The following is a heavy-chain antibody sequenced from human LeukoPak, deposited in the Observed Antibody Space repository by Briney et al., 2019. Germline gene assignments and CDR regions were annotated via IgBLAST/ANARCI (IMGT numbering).Heavy chain of an antibody. Sequence: GGSLRLSCAASGFTFSSYGMHWVRQAPGKGLEWVAVIWYDGSNKYYADSVKGRLTTSRDNPKNTLYLQMNSLRAEDTAVYYCARGEYCTNGVCYGGYFDYWGQGTLVTVSP. J-gene: IGHJ4*02. D-gene: IGHD2-8*01. CDR1: GFTFSSYG. CDR2: IWYDGSNK. V-gene: IGHV3-33*01. CDR3: ARGEYCTNGVCYGGYFDY.